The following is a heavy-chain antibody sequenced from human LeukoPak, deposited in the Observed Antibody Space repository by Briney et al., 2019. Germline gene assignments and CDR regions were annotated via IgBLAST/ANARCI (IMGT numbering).Heavy chain of an antibody. CDR2: ISYDGSNK. J-gene: IGHJ4*02. Sequence: GGSLRLSCAASGFTFSSYAMHWVRQAPGKGLEWVAVISYDGSNKYYADSVKGRFTISRDNSKNTLYLQMNSLRAEDTAVYYCARAASLLPSDYWGQGTLVTVSS. V-gene: IGHV3-30-3*01. CDR1: GFTFSSYA. D-gene: IGHD2-15*01. CDR3: ARAASLLPSDY.